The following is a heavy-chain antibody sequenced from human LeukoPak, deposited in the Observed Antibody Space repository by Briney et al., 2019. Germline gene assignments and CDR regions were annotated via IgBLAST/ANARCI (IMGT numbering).Heavy chain of an antibody. D-gene: IGHD3-10*01. CDR3: ARNDGSGSYYYYFDY. V-gene: IGHV3-7*01. CDR1: GFTFSSYW. CDR2: IKQDGSEK. Sequence: GGSLRLSCAASGFTFSSYWMSWVRQAPGKGLEWVANIKQDGSEKYYVDSAKGRFTISRDNAKNSLYLQMNSLRAEDTAVYYCARNDGSGSYYYYFDYWGQGTLVTVSS. J-gene: IGHJ4*02.